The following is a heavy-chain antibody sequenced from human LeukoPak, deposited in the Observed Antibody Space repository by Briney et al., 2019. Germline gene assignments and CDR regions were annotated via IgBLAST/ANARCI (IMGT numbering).Heavy chain of an antibody. V-gene: IGHV4-39*02. CDR3: ARDGLGYCSGGSCYGPDYFDY. CDR2: IYYSGST. CDR1: GGSISSSSYY. D-gene: IGHD2-15*01. Sequence: SETLSLTCTVSGGSISSSSYYWGWIRQPPGKGLEWIGSIYYSGSTYYNPSLKSRVTISVDTSKNQFSLKLSSVTAADTAVYYCARDGLGYCSGGSCYGPDYFDYWGQGTLVTVSS. J-gene: IGHJ4*02.